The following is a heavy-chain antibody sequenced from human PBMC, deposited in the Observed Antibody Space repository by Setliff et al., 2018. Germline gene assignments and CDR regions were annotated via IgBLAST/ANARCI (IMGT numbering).Heavy chain of an antibody. CDR1: GYTFTSYG. D-gene: IGHD3-16*01. V-gene: IGHV1-18*01. J-gene: IGHJ6*02. CDR3: SGFGLYYEAVYGGGDYYYYGMDV. Sequence: ASVKVSCKASGYTFTSYGFSWVRQAPGQGLEWMGWISGYNGNTNYAQKVQGRVTMTTDTSTGTIYMELRSLRADDTAVYYCSGFGLYYEAVYGGGDYYYYGMDVWGQGTTVTV. CDR2: ISGYNGNT.